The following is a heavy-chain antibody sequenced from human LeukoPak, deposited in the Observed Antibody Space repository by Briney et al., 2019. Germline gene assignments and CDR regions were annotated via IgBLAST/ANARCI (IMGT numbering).Heavy chain of an antibody. D-gene: IGHD6-13*01. Sequence: ASVKVSCKASGYTFTSYAMNWVRQAPGQGLEWMGWINTNTGNPTYAQGFTGRFVFSLDTSVSTAYLQISSLKAEDTAVYYCARGPSGYSSSWYGNWFDPWGQGTLVTVS. CDR2: INTNTGNP. J-gene: IGHJ5*02. CDR3: ARGPSGYSSSWYGNWFDP. CDR1: GYTFTSYA. V-gene: IGHV7-4-1*02.